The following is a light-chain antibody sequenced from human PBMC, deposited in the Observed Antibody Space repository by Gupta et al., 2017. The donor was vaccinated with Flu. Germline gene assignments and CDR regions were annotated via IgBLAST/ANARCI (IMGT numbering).Light chain of an antibody. CDR1: QSVSNF. CDR2: DAS. CDR3: QQRRDLIT. V-gene: IGKV3-11*01. Sequence: EIVLTQSPATLSLSPGERASLSCRASQSVSNFLAWYQHKPGQAPRLIIYDASNRATGIPARFSGSGYGKDFTLTSSSREHEDSAVYYGQQRRDLITFGGGTRVQIK. J-gene: IGKJ4*01.